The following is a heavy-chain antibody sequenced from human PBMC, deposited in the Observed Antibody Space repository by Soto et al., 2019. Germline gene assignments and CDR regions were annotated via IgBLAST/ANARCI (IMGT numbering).Heavy chain of an antibody. Sequence: EVQLLESGGGLVQPGGSLRLSCAASGFTFSSYAMSWVRQAPGKGLEWVSAISGSGGSTYYADSVKGRFTISRENSKNTQYLQMNSLGADDTAVYYCAKDRPRIAARADAFDIWGQGTMVTVSS. J-gene: IGHJ3*02. CDR3: AKDRPRIAARADAFDI. V-gene: IGHV3-23*01. D-gene: IGHD6-6*01. CDR1: GFTFSSYA. CDR2: ISGSGGST.